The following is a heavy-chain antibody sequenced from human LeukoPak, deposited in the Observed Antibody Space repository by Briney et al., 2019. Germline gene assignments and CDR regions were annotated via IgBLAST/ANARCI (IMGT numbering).Heavy chain of an antibody. D-gene: IGHD6-13*01. CDR2: IYSGGNT. V-gene: IGHV3-53*01. Sequence: SGGSLRLSCAASGFTVSSNYMGWVRQAPGKGLEWVSVIYSGGNTYYADSVKGRFTISRDNSRNTMDLQMNSLRAEDTAVYYCARCDSSSWYGIDYWGQGTLVTVSS. CDR1: GFTVSSNY. CDR3: ARCDSSSWYGIDY. J-gene: IGHJ4*02.